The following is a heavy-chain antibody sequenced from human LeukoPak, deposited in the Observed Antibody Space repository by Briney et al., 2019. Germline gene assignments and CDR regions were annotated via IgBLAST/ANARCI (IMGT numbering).Heavy chain of an antibody. CDR3: ARDLVLFGYYGMDV. V-gene: IGHV3-66*01. D-gene: IGHD3-10*01. Sequence: PGGSLRLSCAASGFTVSSNYMSWVRQAPGKGLEWVSVIYSGGSTYYADSVKGRFTISRDNSKNTLYLQMNSLRAEDTAVYYCARDLVLFGYYGMDVWGQGTTVTVSS. J-gene: IGHJ6*02. CDR1: GFTVSSNY. CDR2: IYSGGST.